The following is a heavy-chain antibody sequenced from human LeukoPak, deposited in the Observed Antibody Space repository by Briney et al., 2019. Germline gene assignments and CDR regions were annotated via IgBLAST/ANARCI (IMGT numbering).Heavy chain of an antibody. V-gene: IGHV1-18*01. CDR2: ISAYNGNT. D-gene: IGHD4-17*01. CDR1: GYTFTSYG. CDR3: AGWYGDYVGLDY. J-gene: IGHJ4*02. Sequence: ASVKVSCTASGYTFTSYGISWVRQAPGQGLEWMGWISAYNGNTNYAQKLQGRVSMTTDTSTSTAYMELRSLRSDDTAVYYCAGWYGDYVGLDYWGQGTLVTVSS.